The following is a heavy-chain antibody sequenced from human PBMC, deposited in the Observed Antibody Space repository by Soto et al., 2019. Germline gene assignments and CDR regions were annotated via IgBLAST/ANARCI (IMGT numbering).Heavy chain of an antibody. CDR2: VFYSGNS. J-gene: IGHJ1*01. CDR1: GCSVNSGSYY. Sequence: PXGTLALTCTVSGCSVNSGSYYGNWIRQPPGKGLEWLGYVFYSGNSNYKPSVRSRVAISVDTSKNQFFLRLSSVTAADTAVYYCVRSYTLMVAALGEWGQGTLVTVSS. D-gene: IGHD3-16*01. V-gene: IGHV4-61*01. CDR3: VRSYTLMVAALGE.